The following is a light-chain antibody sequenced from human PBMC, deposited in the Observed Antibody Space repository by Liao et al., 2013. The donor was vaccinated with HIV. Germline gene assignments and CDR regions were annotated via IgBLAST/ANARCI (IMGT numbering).Light chain of an antibody. CDR2: HET. V-gene: IGLV3-21*02. CDR3: QLWDRSSAHPCV. Sequence: SYVLTQPPSVSVAPGHTARITCAGDNIGGESVHWYQQKSGQALVLVIFHETDRPSGISDRFSGSTSENTATLTISRAEAGDEADYYCQLWDRSSAHPCVFGPGTKVTVL. CDR1: NIGGES. J-gene: IGLJ1*01.